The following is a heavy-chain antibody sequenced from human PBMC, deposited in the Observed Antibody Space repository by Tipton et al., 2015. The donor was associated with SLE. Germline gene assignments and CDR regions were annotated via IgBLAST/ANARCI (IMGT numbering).Heavy chain of an antibody. CDR3: ARGEREVDY. V-gene: IGHV4-38-2*01. Sequence: TLSLTCAVSGYSITIGFYWGWFRQPPGKGLEWIASIYHSGYTYYNPSLKSRVTISVDTSKNQFSLKLHSVTAADTAVYYCARGEREVDYWGQGTLVTVSS. CDR2: IYHSGYT. J-gene: IGHJ4*02. CDR1: GYSITIGFY. D-gene: IGHD3-16*01.